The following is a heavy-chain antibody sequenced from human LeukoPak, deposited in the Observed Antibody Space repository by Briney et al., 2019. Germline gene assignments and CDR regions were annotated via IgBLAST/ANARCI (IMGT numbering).Heavy chain of an antibody. CDR2: LYTGGST. CDR1: GFLVSDNY. V-gene: IGHV3-53*01. CDR3: ARAPGGSDYDLYLDY. D-gene: IGHD5-12*01. J-gene: IGHJ4*02. Sequence: PGGSLRLSCAASGFLVSDNYMHWLRQAPGKGLEWVSVLYTGGSTYYADSGKGRFTISRDNSKNTLYLQMNSLRVEDTAVYYCARAPGGSDYDLYLDYWGQGTLVTVSS.